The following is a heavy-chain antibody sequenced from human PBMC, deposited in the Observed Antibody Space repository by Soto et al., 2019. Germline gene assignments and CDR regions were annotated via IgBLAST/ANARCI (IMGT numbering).Heavy chain of an antibody. CDR2: INPQTGGT. CDR1: GYTFTGYY. Sequence: ASVKVSCKASGYTFTGYYIHWVREAPGQGLEWMGWINPQTGGTSYAQKFQGRVTLSRDTSINTAYLELSRLRFDDAAVYFCARERYQVISDGMDVWGQGTTVTVSS. V-gene: IGHV1-2*02. J-gene: IGHJ6*02. D-gene: IGHD2-2*01. CDR3: ARERYQVISDGMDV.